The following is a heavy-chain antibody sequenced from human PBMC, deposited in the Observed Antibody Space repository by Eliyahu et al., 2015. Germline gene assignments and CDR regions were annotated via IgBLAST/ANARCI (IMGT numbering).Heavy chain of an antibody. CDR2: IYYXGST. V-gene: IGHV4-30-4*01. Sequence: QVQLQESGPGLVKPSQTLSLXCTVXGXXISSGDYYWSWIRQPPGKGLEWIGYIYYXGSTYYSPSLKSRVIISVDTSKNQFSLNMSSVTAADTAVYYCASPNYGSGRIDYWGQGTLVTVSS. CDR1: GXXISSGDYY. D-gene: IGHD3-10*01. CDR3: ASPNYGSGRIDY. J-gene: IGHJ4*02.